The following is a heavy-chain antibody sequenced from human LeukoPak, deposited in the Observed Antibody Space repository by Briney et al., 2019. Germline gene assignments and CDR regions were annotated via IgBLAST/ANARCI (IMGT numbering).Heavy chain of an antibody. CDR3: ASAYYYGSGSPHN. V-gene: IGHV1-2*02. CDR1: GYTFTGDY. J-gene: IGHJ4*02. CDR2: INPNSGGT. Sequence: ASGKFSCKAYGYTFTGDYMHWVRQAPEQGLEWMGWINPNSGGTNYAQKFQGRVTMTRDTSISTAYMELSRLRSDDTAVYYCASAYYYGSGSPHNWGQGTLVTVSS. D-gene: IGHD3-10*01.